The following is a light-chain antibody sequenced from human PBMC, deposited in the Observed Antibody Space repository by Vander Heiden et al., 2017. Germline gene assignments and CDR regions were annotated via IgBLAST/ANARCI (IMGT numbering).Light chain of an antibody. Sequence: DIVMTQSPDSLTVSLGERATINCKSSQSVLYTSKNKNCLAWYQQRPGQPPKLLIYWASTRESGVPDRYSGSGSGTDFTLTISSLQAEDVAIYYCQQYYTNPPTFGGGTKVGIK. CDR2: WAS. CDR1: QSVLYTSKNKNC. J-gene: IGKJ4*01. CDR3: QQYYTNPPT. V-gene: IGKV4-1*01.